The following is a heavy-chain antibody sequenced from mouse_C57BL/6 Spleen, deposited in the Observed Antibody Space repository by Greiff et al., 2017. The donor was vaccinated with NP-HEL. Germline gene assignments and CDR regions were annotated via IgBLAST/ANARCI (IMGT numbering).Heavy chain of an antibody. CDR2: ISDGGSYT. V-gene: IGHV5-4*03. J-gene: IGHJ2*01. CDR1: GFTFSSYA. CDR3: ARGGDYYGSSSGYFDY. Sequence: EVKLVESGGGLVKPGGSLKLSCAASGFTFSSYAMSWVRQTPEKRLEWVATISDGGSYTYYPDNVKGRFTISRDNAKNNLYLQMSHLKSEDTAMYYCARGGDYYGSSSGYFDYWGQGTTLTVSS. D-gene: IGHD1-1*01.